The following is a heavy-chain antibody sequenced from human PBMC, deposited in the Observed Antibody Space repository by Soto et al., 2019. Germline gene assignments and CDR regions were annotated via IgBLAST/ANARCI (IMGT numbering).Heavy chain of an antibody. D-gene: IGHD2-15*01. J-gene: IGHJ6*02. Sequence: SVKVSCKAPGGTFSSYAISWVRQAPGHGLAWMGGIIPIFGTANYAQKFQGRVTITADESTSTAYMELSSLRSEDTAVYYCGGMDCSGGSCYPVNYYGMDVWGQGTTVTVSS. CDR2: IIPIFGTA. CDR3: GGMDCSGGSCYPVNYYGMDV. V-gene: IGHV1-69*13. CDR1: GGTFSSYA.